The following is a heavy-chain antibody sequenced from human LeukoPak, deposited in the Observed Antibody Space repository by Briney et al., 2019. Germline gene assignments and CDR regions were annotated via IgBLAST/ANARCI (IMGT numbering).Heavy chain of an antibody. CDR3: ARSHGGIYYGNLDD. Sequence: SETLSLTCTVSGGSISSYFWTWIRQPPGKGLEWIGFVSYSGITNYNPSLKRRVTISVDTSNNQFSLKLSSVTAADTAVYYCARSHGGIYYGNLDDGARETLAPVP. CDR2: VSYSGIT. V-gene: IGHV4-59*01. CDR1: GGSISSYF. D-gene: IGHD1-26*01. J-gene: IGHJ4*02.